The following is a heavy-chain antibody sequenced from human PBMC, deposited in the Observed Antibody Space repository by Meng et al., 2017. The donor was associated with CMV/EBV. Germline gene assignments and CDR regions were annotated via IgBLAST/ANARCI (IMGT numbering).Heavy chain of an antibody. J-gene: IGHJ4*02. V-gene: IGHV1-2*02. CDR1: GYTFTGYY. CDR2: INPNSGGT. CDR3: ARESGSVGDY. D-gene: IGHD1-26*01. Sequence: QVWLVRSGAEVKKPGASVKVPCKASGYTFTGYYMHWVRQDPGQGLEWMGWINPNSGGTNYAQKFQGRVTMTRDTSTSTVYMELSSLRSEDTAVYYCARESGSVGDYWGQGTLVTVSS.